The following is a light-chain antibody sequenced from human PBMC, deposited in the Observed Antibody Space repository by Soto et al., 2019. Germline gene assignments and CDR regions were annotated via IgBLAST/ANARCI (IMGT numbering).Light chain of an antibody. V-gene: IGLV2-23*02. CDR2: EVS. CDR3: CAYAGSETWV. Sequence: QSALTQPASVSGSPGQSITISCTGTSSDVGGYNYVSWYQQHPGKAPKVMIYEVSNRPSGVSNRFSGSKSGNTASLTISRLEAEDEADYYCCAYAGSETWVFGGGTKVTVL. J-gene: IGLJ3*02. CDR1: SSDVGGYNY.